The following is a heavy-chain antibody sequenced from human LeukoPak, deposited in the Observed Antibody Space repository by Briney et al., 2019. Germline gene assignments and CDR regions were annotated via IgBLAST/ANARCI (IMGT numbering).Heavy chain of an antibody. Sequence: GGSLRLSCAASGFTFSSYWMSWVRQAPGKGLEWVANIQQDGSEKYYVDSVKGRFTISRDNSKNTLYLQMNSLRAEDTAVYYCAKYDSSGYYFVYYMDVWGKGTTVTISS. CDR3: AKYDSSGYYFVYYMDV. V-gene: IGHV3-7*03. CDR2: IQQDGSEK. J-gene: IGHJ6*03. D-gene: IGHD3-22*01. CDR1: GFTFSSYW.